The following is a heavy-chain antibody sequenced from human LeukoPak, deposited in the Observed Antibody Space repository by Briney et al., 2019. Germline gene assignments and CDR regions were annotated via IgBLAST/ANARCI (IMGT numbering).Heavy chain of an antibody. V-gene: IGHV4-4*02. D-gene: IGHD6-19*01. J-gene: IGHJ5*02. CDR3: AKNLGGSSGWYKS. CDR1: GGSISSSNW. Sequence: SETLSLTCAVSGGSISSSNWWSWVRQPPGKGLEWIGEIYHSGSTNYNPSLKSRVTISVDKSKNQFSLKLSSVTAADTAVYYCAKNLGGSSGWYKSWGQGTLVTVSS. CDR2: IYHSGST.